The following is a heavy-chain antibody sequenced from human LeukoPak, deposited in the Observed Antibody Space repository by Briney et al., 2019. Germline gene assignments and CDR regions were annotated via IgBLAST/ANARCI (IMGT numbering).Heavy chain of an antibody. Sequence: PGRSLRLSCAASGFTFSSYSMNWVRQAPGKGLEWVSSISSSSSYIYYADSVKGRFTISRDNAKNSLYLQMNSLRAEDTAVYYCASSKGTYGMDVWGQGTTVTVSS. CDR2: ISSSSSYI. J-gene: IGHJ6*02. CDR3: ASSKGTYGMDV. D-gene: IGHD2/OR15-2a*01. V-gene: IGHV3-21*01. CDR1: GFTFSSYS.